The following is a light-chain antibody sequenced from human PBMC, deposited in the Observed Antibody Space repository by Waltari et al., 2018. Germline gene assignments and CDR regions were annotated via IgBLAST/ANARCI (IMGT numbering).Light chain of an antibody. CDR2: DAS. V-gene: IGKV3-11*01. CDR3: QQRSSWTPHT. Sequence: EIVLTQSPATLSLSPGETATLSCRASPSVGTYLAWYQQKPGQTPRLLIYDASNRATGVPDRFRGSWSGTDFTLTISSLEPEDFALYYCQQRSSWTPHTFGQGARLEIK. J-gene: IGKJ2*01. CDR1: PSVGTY.